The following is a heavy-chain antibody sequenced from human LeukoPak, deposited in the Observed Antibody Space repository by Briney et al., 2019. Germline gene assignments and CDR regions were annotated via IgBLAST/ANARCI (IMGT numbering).Heavy chain of an antibody. V-gene: IGHV3-23*01. CDR2: IDTIGATT. J-gene: IGHJ5*02. CDR3: ARVTHDYGDYNWFDP. CDR1: GLTFSSHA. D-gene: IGHD4-17*01. Sequence: GGSLRLSCTASGLTFSSHAMSWVRQAPGKGLKGVSTIDTIGATTSYTDSVKGRFTISRDNAKNSLYLQMNSLRAEDTAVYYCARVTHDYGDYNWFDPWGQGTLVTVSS.